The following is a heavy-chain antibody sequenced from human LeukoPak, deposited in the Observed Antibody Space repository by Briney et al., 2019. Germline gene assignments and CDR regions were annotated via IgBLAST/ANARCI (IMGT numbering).Heavy chain of an antibody. D-gene: IGHD5-18*01. CDR1: GGSISSYY. J-gene: IGHJ4*02. CDR2: VYYSGST. CDR3: AKDLTPVDTAMVTDY. V-gene: IGHV4-4*08. Sequence: SETLSLTCNVSGGSISSYYWSWIRQPPGKGLEWIGYVYYSGSTNYNPSLESRVTISVDTSKSQFFLILSSVTAADTAVYYCAKDLTPVDTAMVTDYWGQGTLVTVSS.